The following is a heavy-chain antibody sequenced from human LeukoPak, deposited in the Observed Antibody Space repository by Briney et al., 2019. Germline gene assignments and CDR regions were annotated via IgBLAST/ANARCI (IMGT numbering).Heavy chain of an antibody. CDR1: GYTFTSYA. CDR2: INTNTGNP. D-gene: IGHD2-15*01. Sequence: ASVKVSCKASGYTFTSYAMNWVRQAPGQGLEWMGWINTNTGNPTYAQGFTGRFVFSLDTSVSTAYLQISSLKAEDTAVYYCARGYCSGGSCYYEFDYWGQGTLVTVSS. J-gene: IGHJ4*02. V-gene: IGHV7-4-1*02. CDR3: ARGYCSGGSCYYEFDY.